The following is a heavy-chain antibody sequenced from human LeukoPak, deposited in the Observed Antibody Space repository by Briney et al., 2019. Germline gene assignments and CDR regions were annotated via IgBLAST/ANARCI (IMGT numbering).Heavy chain of an antibody. CDR2: IIPILGIA. J-gene: IGHJ6*02. V-gene: IGHV1-69*04. Sequence: GASVKVSCKASGGTFSSYAISWVRQAPGQGLEWMGRIIPILGIADYAQKFQGRVTITADKSTSTAYMELSSLRSEDTAVYYCARRDCSSSSCPYYYYYMDVWGQGTTVTVSS. CDR1: GGTFSSYA. CDR3: ARRDCSSSSCPYYYYYMDV. D-gene: IGHD2-2*01.